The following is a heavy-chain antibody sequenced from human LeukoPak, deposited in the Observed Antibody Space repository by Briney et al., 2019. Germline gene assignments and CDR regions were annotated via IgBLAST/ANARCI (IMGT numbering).Heavy chain of an antibody. CDR3: AKDLTSDGYPTGPFDY. CDR2: INLSDEST. Sequence: ASVKVSCKASGYTFTSYYMHWVRQAPGQGLEWMGIINLSDESTSYAQKFQGRVTMTRDTSTRTVYMELSSLRSEDMAMFYCAKDLTSDGYPTGPFDYWGQGTLVTVSS. V-gene: IGHV1-46*01. J-gene: IGHJ4*02. CDR1: GYTFTSYY. D-gene: IGHD6-25*01.